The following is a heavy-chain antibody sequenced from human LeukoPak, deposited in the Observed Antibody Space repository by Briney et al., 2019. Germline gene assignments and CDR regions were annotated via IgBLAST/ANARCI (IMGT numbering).Heavy chain of an antibody. J-gene: IGHJ4*02. Sequence: GGSLRLSCAASGFTFSSYAMSWVRQAPGKGLEWVSAISGSGGSTYYADSVKGRFTISRDNSKNTLYLQVNSLRADDTAVYYCARGIRMASFDYWGQGTLVTVSS. CDR2: ISGSGGST. V-gene: IGHV3-23*01. CDR1: GFTFSSYA. CDR3: ARGIRMASFDY. D-gene: IGHD5-24*01.